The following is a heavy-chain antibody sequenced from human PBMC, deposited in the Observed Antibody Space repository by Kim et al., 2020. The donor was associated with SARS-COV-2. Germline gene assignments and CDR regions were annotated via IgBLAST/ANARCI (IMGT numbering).Heavy chain of an antibody. CDR3: TREAAATGGLDY. D-gene: IGHD6-13*01. CDR1: GDSVSSNSAA. V-gene: IGHV6-1*01. CDR2: SYYRSKWYN. Sequence: SQTLSLTCAISGDSVSSNSAAWNWIRQSPSRGLEWLGRSYYRSKWYNGYAVSVKSRITINPDTSKNQFSLQLNSVTPEDTAVYYCTREAAATGGLDYWGQGTLVTVSS. J-gene: IGHJ4*02.